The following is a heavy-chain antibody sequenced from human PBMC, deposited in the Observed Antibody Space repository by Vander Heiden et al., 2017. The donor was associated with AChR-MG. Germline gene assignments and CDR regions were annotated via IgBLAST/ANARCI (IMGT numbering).Heavy chain of an antibody. J-gene: IGHJ4*02. CDR2: INHSGST. CDR1: GGSFSNHY. V-gene: IGHV4-34*01. D-gene: IGHD3-16*01. Sequence: QVQLKQWGAGLLKPSETLSRTCAVFGGSFSNHYWSWVRQSPEKGLEWIGEINHSGSTKYNPSLKSRVSISVDTSKNQVSLKLSSVTAADTAVYYCARRLGDRCFDNWGQGALITLSS. CDR3: ARRLGDRCFDN.